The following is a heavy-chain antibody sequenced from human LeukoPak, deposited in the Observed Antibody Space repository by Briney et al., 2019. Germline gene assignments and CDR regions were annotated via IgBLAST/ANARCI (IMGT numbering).Heavy chain of an antibody. CDR1: GFTCSSYW. D-gene: IGHD1-26*01. CDR3: ARVGASVGALDY. CDR2: IKSDGSGT. J-gene: IGHJ4*02. Sequence: PGGSLRRSGTASGFTCSSYWRHWARQAPGKGLVGVSRIKSDGSGTSYADSVRGRFTIARDNAKNTLCLQMNSLRAEDTAVYYCARVGASVGALDYWGQGTLVTVSS. V-gene: IGHV3-74*01.